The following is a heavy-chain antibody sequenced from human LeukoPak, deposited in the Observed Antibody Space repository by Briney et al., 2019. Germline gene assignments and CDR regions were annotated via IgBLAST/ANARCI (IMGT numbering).Heavy chain of an antibody. Sequence: SETLSLTCAVYGGSFSGYYWSWIRQPPGKGLEWIGEINHSGSTNYNPSLKSRVTISVDTSKNQFSLKLSSVTAADTAVYYCARLRSGYYFDYWGQGTLVTVSS. CDR1: GGSFSGYY. CDR3: ARLRSGYYFDY. J-gene: IGHJ4*02. D-gene: IGHD1-14*01. V-gene: IGHV4-34*01. CDR2: INHSGST.